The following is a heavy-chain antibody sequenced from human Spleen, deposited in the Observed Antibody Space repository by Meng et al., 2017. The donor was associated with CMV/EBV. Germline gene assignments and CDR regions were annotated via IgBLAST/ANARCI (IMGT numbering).Heavy chain of an antibody. J-gene: IGHJ4*02. V-gene: IGHV3-23*01. CDR2: ISGSGSST. D-gene: IGHD5-12*01. CDR3: AKEAVYNGYHYFDY. CDR1: GFTFSNHA. Sequence: GGSLRLSCAASGFTFSNHAMSWVRQAPGKGLEWVSVISGSGSSTDYADSVKGRFTISRDNFRDTLYLQMNSLRVEDTAVYYCAKEAVYNGYHYFDYWGQGTLVTVSS.